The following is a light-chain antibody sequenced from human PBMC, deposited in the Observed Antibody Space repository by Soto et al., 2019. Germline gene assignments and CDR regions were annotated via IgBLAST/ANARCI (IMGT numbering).Light chain of an antibody. Sequence: QSVLTQPASVSGSPGQSVTISCTGTSSDFGSYKFVSWYQHHPGKVPKVIIYETSKRPSGVSDRFSGSKSGNTASLTISGLHAEDEADYYCFSFTSTNTHVFGSGTKVTVL. J-gene: IGLJ1*01. CDR2: ETS. CDR1: SSDFGSYKF. V-gene: IGLV2-23*01. CDR3: FSFTSTNTHV.